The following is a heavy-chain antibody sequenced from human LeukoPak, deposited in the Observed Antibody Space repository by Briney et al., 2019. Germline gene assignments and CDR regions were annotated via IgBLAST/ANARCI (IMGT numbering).Heavy chain of an antibody. Sequence: ASVKVSCKASGYTFTGYYMHWVRQAPGQGLEWTGWINPNSGGTNYAQKFQGRVTMTRDTSISTAYMELSRLRSDDTAVYYCARVRGGNFPFDYWGQGTLVTVSS. CDR3: ARVRGGNFPFDY. V-gene: IGHV1-2*02. CDR2: INPNSGGT. CDR1: GYTFTGYY. J-gene: IGHJ4*02. D-gene: IGHD4-23*01.